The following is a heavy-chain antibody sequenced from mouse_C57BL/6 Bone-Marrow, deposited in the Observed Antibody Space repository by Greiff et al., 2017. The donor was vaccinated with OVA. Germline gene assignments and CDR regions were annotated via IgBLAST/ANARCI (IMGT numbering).Heavy chain of an antibody. Sequence: EVKVEESGGGLVQPGESLKLSCESNEYEFPSHDMSWVRKTPEKRLELVAALNSDGGRTYYPDTMERRFIISRDNTKKTLYLQMSSLRAEDTALYYCARHGGADWYFDVWGTGTTVTVSS. J-gene: IGHJ1*03. CDR2: LNSDGGRT. CDR3: ARHGGADWYFDV. CDR1: EYEFPSHD. V-gene: IGHV5-2*03.